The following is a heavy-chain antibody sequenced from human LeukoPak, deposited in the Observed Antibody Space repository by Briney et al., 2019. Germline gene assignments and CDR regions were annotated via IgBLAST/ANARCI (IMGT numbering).Heavy chain of an antibody. CDR2: ISAYNGNT. CDR1: GYTFTSYG. D-gene: IGHD2-15*01. J-gene: IGHJ6*03. V-gene: IGHV1-18*01. CDR3: ARVRGYCSGGSCYARRAGYYYYYMDV. Sequence: ASVKVSCKASGYTFTSYGISWVRQAPGQGLEWMGWISAYNGNTNYAQKLQGRVTMTTDTSTSTAYMELRSLRSDDTAVYYCARVRGYCSGGSCYARRAGYYYYYMDVWGKGTTVTVSS.